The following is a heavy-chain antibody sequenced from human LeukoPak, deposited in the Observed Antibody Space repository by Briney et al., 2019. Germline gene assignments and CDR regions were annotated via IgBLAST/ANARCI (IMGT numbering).Heavy chain of an antibody. D-gene: IGHD3-22*01. CDR1: GFTFSRFA. CDR3: AKDANYLDSSGYFIPFDY. V-gene: IGHV3-23*01. J-gene: IGHJ4*02. CDR2: ISGNGLQT. Sequence: GGSLRLSCSASGFTFSRFATTWVRHLPGKGLEWVSTISGNGLQTFYADSVKGRFSVSRDNSVNIVYLQMDSLRADDSALYSCAKDANYLDSSGYFIPFDYWGPGTLVTVAS.